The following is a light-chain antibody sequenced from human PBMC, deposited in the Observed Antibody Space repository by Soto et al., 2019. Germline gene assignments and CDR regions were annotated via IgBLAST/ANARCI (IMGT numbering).Light chain of an antibody. CDR1: QSVSSY. V-gene: IGKV3-11*01. J-gene: IGKJ4*01. Sequence: EIVLTQSPATLSLSPGERATLSCRASQSVSSYLAWYQQKPGQAPRLLIYDASNRATGIPARFSGSESRTDFTLTNSNLEHEDFAVYYWQQRSNWPLTIGGWTKVEIK. CDR3: QQRSNWPLT. CDR2: DAS.